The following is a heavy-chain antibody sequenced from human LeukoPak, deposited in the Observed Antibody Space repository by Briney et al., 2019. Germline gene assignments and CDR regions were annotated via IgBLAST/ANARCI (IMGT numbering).Heavy chain of an antibody. V-gene: IGHV3-33*01. D-gene: IGHD3-10*01. J-gene: IGHJ5*02. CDR2: IWHDASNK. CDR1: GFDFGSYG. Sequence: PGGSLRLSCAASGFDFGSYGMHWVRQAPGKGLEWVAIIWHDASNKYYAESVKGRFTISRDNAKRSLYFQMNALGGDDTAVYYCVRDYLGESGAGGPWGQGTLVTVSS. CDR3: VRDYLGESGAGGP.